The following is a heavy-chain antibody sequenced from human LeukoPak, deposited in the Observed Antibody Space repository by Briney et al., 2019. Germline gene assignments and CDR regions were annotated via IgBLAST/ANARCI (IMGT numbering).Heavy chain of an antibody. CDR1: GFPFSSYG. Sequence: GGSLRLSCAASGFPFSSYGMHWVRQAPGKGLEWVAVAYGDGSSQYYADSVEGRFSISKDISKNTLSLQMNSLRAEDTAVHSCATGGNFYYTHWGQGTLVTVSS. CDR2: AYGDGSSQ. V-gene: IGHV3-33*01. CDR3: ATGGNFYYTH. J-gene: IGHJ1*01. D-gene: IGHD4-23*01.